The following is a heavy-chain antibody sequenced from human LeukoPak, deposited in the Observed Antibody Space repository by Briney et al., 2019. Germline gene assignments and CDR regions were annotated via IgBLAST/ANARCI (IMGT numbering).Heavy chain of an antibody. CDR1: GFTFSSYA. CDR2: ISGSGGRT. Sequence: PGGSLRLSCAASGFTFSSYAMSWVRQAPGKGLEGVSAISGSGGRTYYADSVKGRFTTSRDNSKNTLYLQMNSLRAEDTAVYYCAKTCRMVARPGRYYFDYWGQGTLVTVSS. V-gene: IGHV3-23*01. D-gene: IGHD2-8*01. CDR3: AKTCRMVARPGRYYFDY. J-gene: IGHJ4*02.